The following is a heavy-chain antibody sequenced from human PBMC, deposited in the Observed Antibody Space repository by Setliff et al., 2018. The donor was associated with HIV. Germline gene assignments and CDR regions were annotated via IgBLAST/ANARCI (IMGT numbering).Heavy chain of an antibody. Sequence: GASVKVSCKASGYTFTDYYMHWVRQATGQGLEWMGWMNPNSGNTGYAQKFQGRVTMTRNTSISTAYMELSSLRSEDTAVYYCARAYSSSWYFYYYYYYYMDVWGKGTTVTVSS. CDR2: MNPNSGNT. CDR3: ARAYSSSWYFYYYYYYYMDV. J-gene: IGHJ6*03. D-gene: IGHD6-13*01. CDR1: GYTFTDYY. V-gene: IGHV1-8*02.